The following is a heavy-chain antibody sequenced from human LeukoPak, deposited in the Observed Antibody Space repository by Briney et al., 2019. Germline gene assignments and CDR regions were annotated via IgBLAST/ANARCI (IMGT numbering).Heavy chain of an antibody. CDR1: GFTFRNYA. CDR3: AKILTTKQLLFDAFDM. J-gene: IGHJ3*02. D-gene: IGHD4-11*01. V-gene: IGHV3-30*01. CDR2: ISDDGSDK. Sequence: GKSLRLSCAASGFTFRNYAKHWVRQAPGKGLEWVSVISDDGSDKFFADSVKGRFSISRDNSRNTVYLQMNSLRAEDTAVYYCAKILTTKQLLFDAFDMWGQGTMVTVSS.